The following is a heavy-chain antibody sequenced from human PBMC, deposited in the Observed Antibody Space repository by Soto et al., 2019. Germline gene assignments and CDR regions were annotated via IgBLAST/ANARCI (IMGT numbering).Heavy chain of an antibody. CDR1: ALTYSGDP. Sequence: LSYAGCALTYSGDPRSWVRQAPGKGLEWVSAISGSGGSTYEADSVKGRFTISGENSKNTLYLQMNSLRAEDTAVYYCAKDGGYFHYWGRGTLVIVS. CDR3: AKDGGYFHY. V-gene: IGHV3-23*01. J-gene: IGHJ4*02. CDR2: ISGSGGST.